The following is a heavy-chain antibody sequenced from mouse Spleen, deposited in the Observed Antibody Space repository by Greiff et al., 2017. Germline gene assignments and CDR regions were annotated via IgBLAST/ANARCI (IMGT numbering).Heavy chain of an antibody. Sequence: EVKLVESGGGLVKLGGSLKLSCAASGFTFSSYAMSWVRQTPEKRLEWVATISSGGGNTYYPDSVKGRFTISRDNAKNTLYLQMSSLKSEDTAMYYCARHGITTATGAMDYWGQGTSVTVSS. CDR3: ARHGITTATGAMDY. V-gene: IGHV5-9*04. CDR1: GFTFSSYA. D-gene: IGHD1-2*01. J-gene: IGHJ4*01. CDR2: ISSGGGNT.